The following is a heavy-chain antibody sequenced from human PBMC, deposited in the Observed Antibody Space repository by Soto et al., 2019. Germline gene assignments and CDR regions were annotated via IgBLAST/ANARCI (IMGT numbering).Heavy chain of an antibody. D-gene: IGHD2-15*01. J-gene: IGHJ6*02. CDR3: ARDGRYCSGGSCYSYQPVGYYGMDV. CDR2: IWYDGSNK. V-gene: IGHV3-33*01. CDR1: GFTFSSYG. Sequence: GGSLRLSCAASGFTFSSYGMHWVRQAPGKGLEWVAVIWYDGSNKYYADSVKGRFTISRDNSKNTLYLQMNSLRAEETAVYYCARDGRYCSGGSCYSYQPVGYYGMDVWGQGTTVTVSS.